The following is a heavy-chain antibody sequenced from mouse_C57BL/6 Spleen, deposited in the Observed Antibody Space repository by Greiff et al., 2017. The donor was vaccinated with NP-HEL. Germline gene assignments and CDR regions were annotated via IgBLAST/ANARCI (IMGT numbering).Heavy chain of an antibody. Sequence: EVKLMESEGGLVQPGSSMKLSCTASGFTFSDYYMAWVRQVPEKGLEWVANINYDGSSTYYLDSLKSRFIISRDNAKNILYLQMSSLKSEDTATYYCARDRDGYPDYWGQGTTLTVSS. D-gene: IGHD2-3*01. CDR2: INYDGSST. CDR3: ARDRDGYPDY. J-gene: IGHJ2*01. V-gene: IGHV5-16*01. CDR1: GFTFSDYY.